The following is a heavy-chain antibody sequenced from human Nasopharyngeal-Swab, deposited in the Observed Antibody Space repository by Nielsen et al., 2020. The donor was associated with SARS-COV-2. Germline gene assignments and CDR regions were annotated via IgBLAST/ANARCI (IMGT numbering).Heavy chain of an antibody. V-gene: IGHV4-39*01. J-gene: IGHJ4*02. Sequence: WIRQPPGKGLEWIGSIYYSGSTYYNPSLKSRVTISVDTSKNEVSLELSSVTPEDTAVFYCARGYIVAAGYYFDYWGQGTLVTVSS. CDR2: IYYSGST. CDR3: ARGYIVAAGYYFDY. D-gene: IGHD6-13*01.